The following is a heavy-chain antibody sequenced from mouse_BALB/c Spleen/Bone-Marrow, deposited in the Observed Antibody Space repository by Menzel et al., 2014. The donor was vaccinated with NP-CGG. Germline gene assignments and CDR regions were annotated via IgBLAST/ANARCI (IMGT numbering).Heavy chain of an antibody. J-gene: IGHJ4*01. CDR2: INPYNDGT. V-gene: IGHV1-14*01. CDR1: GYTFTSYV. D-gene: IGHD5-1-1*01. CDR3: ARWRYPYAMDY. Sequence: EVKLMESGPELVKPGASVKMSRKASGYTFTSYVMHWVKQKPGQGLEWIGYINPYNDGTKYNEKFKGKATLTSDKSSSTAYMELSSLTSEDSAVYYCARWRYPYAMDYWGQGTSVTVSS.